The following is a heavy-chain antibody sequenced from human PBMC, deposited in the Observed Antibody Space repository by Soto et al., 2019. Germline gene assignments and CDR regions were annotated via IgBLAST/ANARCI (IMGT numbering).Heavy chain of an antibody. J-gene: IGHJ4*02. V-gene: IGHV1-3*04. CDR1: GYTFTIYG. CDR2: INTANGHT. Sequence: ASVKVSCKASGYTFTIYGVHWVRQAPEQGLEWMGWINTANGHTIYSQKFQGRVTIARDTSASTAYLEVTSLRSEDTAVYYCARVGGLEYWGQGTPVTVSS. D-gene: IGHD1-26*01. CDR3: ARVGGLEY.